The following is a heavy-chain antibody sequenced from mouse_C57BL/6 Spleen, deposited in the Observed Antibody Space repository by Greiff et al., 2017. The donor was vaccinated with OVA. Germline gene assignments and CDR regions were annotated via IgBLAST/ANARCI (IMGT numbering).Heavy chain of an antibody. Sequence: EVQLVESGPELVKPGASVKISCKTSGYSFTDYNMNWVKQSNGKSLEWIGVINPNYGTTSYNQKFKGKATLTVDQSSSTAYMQLNSLTSEDSAVYYCASTVVEGGYFDYWGQGTTLTVSS. CDR2: INPNYGTT. CDR1: GYSFTDYN. V-gene: IGHV1-39*01. D-gene: IGHD1-1*01. CDR3: ASTVVEGGYFDY. J-gene: IGHJ2*01.